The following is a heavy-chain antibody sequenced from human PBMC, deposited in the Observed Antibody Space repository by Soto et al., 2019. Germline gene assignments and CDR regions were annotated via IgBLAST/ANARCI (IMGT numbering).Heavy chain of an antibody. J-gene: IGHJ4*02. CDR1: GFTFSSYG. Sequence: PGGPLRLSCAASGFTFSSYGMHWVRQTQGKGLEWVAVIWYDGSNKYYADSVKGRFTISRDNSKNTLYLQMNSLRAEDTAVYYCARELPDYYDSSGYNYWGQGTLVTVSS. CDR3: ARELPDYYDSSGYNY. V-gene: IGHV3-33*01. CDR2: IWYDGSNK. D-gene: IGHD3-22*01.